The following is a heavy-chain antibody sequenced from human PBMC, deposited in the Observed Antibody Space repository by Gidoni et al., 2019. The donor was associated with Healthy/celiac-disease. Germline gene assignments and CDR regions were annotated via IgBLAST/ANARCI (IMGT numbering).Heavy chain of an antibody. CDR3: ASGTQWLVRYFVY. D-gene: IGHD6-19*01. V-gene: IGHV4-34*01. CDR2: INHSGST. J-gene: IGHJ4*02. Sequence: GEINHSGSTNYNPSLKSRVTISVDTSKNQFSLKLSSVTAADTAVYYCASGTQWLVRYFVYWGQGTLVTVSS.